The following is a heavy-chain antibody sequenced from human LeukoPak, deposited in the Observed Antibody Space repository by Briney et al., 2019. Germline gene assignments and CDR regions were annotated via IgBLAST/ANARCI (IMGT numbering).Heavy chain of an antibody. Sequence: PSETLSLTCTVSGGSISSSSYYWGWIRQPPGKGLEWIGSIYYSGSTYYNPSLKSRVTISVDTSKNQFSLKLSSVTAADTAVYYCARGTTVKYYYDSSGYPFHYWGQGTLATVSS. CDR1: GGSISSSSYY. CDR2: IYYSGST. D-gene: IGHD3-22*01. V-gene: IGHV4-39*07. J-gene: IGHJ4*02. CDR3: ARGTTVKYYYDSSGYPFHY.